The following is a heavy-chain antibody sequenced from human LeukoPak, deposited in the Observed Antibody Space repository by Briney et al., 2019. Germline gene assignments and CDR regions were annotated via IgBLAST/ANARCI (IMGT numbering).Heavy chain of an antibody. J-gene: IGHJ4*02. D-gene: IGHD2-15*01. Sequence: GASVTVSYQACGYTFTSYGISWVRQAPGQGLEWMGWISAYNGNTNYAQKLQGRVTMTTDTSTSTAYMELRSLRSDDTAVYYCARERYTVVVVAATPADYWGQGTLVTASS. CDR2: ISAYNGNT. V-gene: IGHV1-18*01. CDR1: GYTFTSYG. CDR3: ARERYTVVVVAATPADY.